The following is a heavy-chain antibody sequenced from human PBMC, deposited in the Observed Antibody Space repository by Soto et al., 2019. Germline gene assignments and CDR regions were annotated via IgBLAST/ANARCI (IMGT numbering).Heavy chain of an antibody. Sequence: SEALSVSCTVSGGSTSSGAYWGWIRQPPGKGLEWIGSIYSIGSTYYNPSLKSRVTISVDTSKNQFSLKLSSVTAADTAVYYCRRSSRYSTDVWVQGTTVT. J-gene: IGHJ6*02. D-gene: IGHD6-13*01. CDR1: GGSTSSGAY. CDR3: RRSSRYSTDV. CDR2: IYSIGST. V-gene: IGHV4-39*01.